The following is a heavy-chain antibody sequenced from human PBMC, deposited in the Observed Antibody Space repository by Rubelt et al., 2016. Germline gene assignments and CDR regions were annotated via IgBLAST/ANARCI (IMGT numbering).Heavy chain of an antibody. D-gene: IGHD5-24*01. CDR2: ISGGGGTT. CDR1: YA. Sequence: YAMSWVRQAPGKGLECVSGISGGGGTTYYADSVKGRFTISRDNSKNTLYLQMNSLRDEDTAVYYCSRDVGFGDFSWFDPWGQGTLVTVSS. CDR3: SRDVGFGDFSWFDP. V-gene: IGHV3-23*01. J-gene: IGHJ5*02.